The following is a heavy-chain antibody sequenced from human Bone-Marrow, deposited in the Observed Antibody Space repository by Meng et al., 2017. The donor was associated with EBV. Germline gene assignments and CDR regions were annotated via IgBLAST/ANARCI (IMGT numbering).Heavy chain of an antibody. V-gene: IGHV1-69*01. CDR3: ASESGRGFTPDY. J-gene: IGHJ4*02. CDR1: GGPFRSDA. Sequence: QVHLVDLGAGVKDPGASVMVTCKTSGGPFRSDAISWVRQAPGQGLVWMGGLIPMTGVAHYAQKFQDRVSIIADESTSTHYLELSSLRSEDTAIYFCASESGRGFTPDYWGQGTLVTVSS. CDR2: LIPMTGVA. D-gene: IGHD3-10*01.